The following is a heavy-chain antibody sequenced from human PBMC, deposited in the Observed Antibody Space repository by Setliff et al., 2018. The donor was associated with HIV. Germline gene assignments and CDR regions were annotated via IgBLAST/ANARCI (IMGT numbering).Heavy chain of an antibody. V-gene: IGHV4-59*01. CDR2: LYYGGST. D-gene: IGHD7-27*01. CDR1: GDSIGTYY. Sequence: SETLSLTCSVSGDSIGTYYWNWIRQTPGKRLEWIGFLYYGGSTDYNPALKNRVAISVDTSRNRVSLKMTSVTAADTAVYYCARARLLGGFLSWGRGALGTVSS. J-gene: IGHJ5*02. CDR3: ARARLLGGFLS.